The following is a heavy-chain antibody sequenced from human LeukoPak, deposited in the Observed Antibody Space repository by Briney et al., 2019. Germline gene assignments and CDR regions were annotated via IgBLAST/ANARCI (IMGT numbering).Heavy chain of an antibody. CDR2: IYVDGRTT. J-gene: IGHJ4*02. D-gene: IGHD6-19*01. CDR1: GFTFSNYW. V-gene: IGHV3-74*01. CDR3: AKGTAVADIYFDY. Sequence: GGSLRLSCVASGFTFSNYWMHWVRQPPGKGLVWVSRIYVDGRTTNYADSVKGRFTISRDNAKNSLYLQMNSLRAEDTAVYYCAKGTAVADIYFDYWGQGTLVTVSS.